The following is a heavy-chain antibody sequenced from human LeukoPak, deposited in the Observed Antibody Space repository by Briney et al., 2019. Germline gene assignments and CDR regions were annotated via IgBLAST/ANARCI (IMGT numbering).Heavy chain of an antibody. V-gene: IGHV1-24*01. D-gene: IGHD3-3*01. CDR2: FDPEDGET. Sequence: ASVTLSLTFSVYTHTKLSMHWLRQAPGKALEWLGGFDPEDGETIYAQKFQGRVTMTEDTSTDTAYMELSSLRSEDTAVYYCATISIFGVVEAFDYWGQGTLVTVSS. CDR1: VYTHTKLS. CDR3: ATISIFGVVEAFDY. J-gene: IGHJ4*02.